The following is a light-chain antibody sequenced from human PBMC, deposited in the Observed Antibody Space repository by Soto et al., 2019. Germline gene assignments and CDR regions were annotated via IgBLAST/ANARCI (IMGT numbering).Light chain of an antibody. Sequence: EIVFTQSPATLSLSPGERATLSCRASESLYTYLAWFQQKPGQAPRLLIYDTSSRATGVPARFSGSGAGTDYTLTISSLQPDDFATYYCQHYNSYSEAFGQGTKVDIK. CDR3: QHYNSYSEA. CDR1: ESLYTY. CDR2: DTS. J-gene: IGKJ1*01. V-gene: IGKV3-11*01.